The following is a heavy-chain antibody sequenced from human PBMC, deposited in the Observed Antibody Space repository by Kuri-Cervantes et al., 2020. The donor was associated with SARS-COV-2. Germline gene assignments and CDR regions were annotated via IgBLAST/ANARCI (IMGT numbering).Heavy chain of an antibody. J-gene: IGHJ3*02. CDR3: ARDRDDAFDI. V-gene: IGHV1-2*02. CDR1: GYTFTSYD. CDR2: INPNSGGT. Sequence: ASVKVSCKASGYTFTSYDINWVRQATGQGLEWMGWINPNSGGTNYAQKFQGRVTMTRDTSISTAYMELSRLRSDDTAVYYCARDRDDAFDIWGQGTMVTVSS.